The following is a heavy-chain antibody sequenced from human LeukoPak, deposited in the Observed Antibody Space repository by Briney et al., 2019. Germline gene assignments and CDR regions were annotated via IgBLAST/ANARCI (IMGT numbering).Heavy chain of an antibody. CDR1: GFTFSDYY. J-gene: IGHJ6*03. CDR2: ISSSSSPI. CDR3: ARDRRGGSYAGGSYYYYYMDV. V-gene: IGHV3-11*04. Sequence: GGSLRLSCAASGFTFSDYYMSWIRQAPGKGLEWVSYISSSSSPIYYADSVKGRFTISRDNAKKSLYLQMNSLRAEDTAVYYCARDRRGGSYAGGSYYYYYMDVWGKGTTVTVSS. D-gene: IGHD1-26*01.